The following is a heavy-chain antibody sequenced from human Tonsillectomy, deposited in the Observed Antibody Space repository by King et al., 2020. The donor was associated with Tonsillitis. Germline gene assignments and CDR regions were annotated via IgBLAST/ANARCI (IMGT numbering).Heavy chain of an antibody. CDR3: ARELPPYGLLLFGETYYYYDMDV. Sequence: VQLVESGGGVVQPGRSLRLSCAASGFTFSSYAMHWVRQTPGKGLEWVAVISYDGSNKYYADSVKGRFTISRDNSKNTLYLQMNSLRAEDTAVYYCARELPPYGLLLFGETYYYYDMDVWGQGTTVTVSS. J-gene: IGHJ6*02. CDR1: GFTFSSYA. V-gene: IGHV3-30*04. D-gene: IGHD3-10*01. CDR2: ISYDGSNK.